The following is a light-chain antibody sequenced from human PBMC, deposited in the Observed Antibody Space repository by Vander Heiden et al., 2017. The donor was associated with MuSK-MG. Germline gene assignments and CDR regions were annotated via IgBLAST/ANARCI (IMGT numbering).Light chain of an antibody. V-gene: IGKV1-39*01. CDR2: GTS. CDR3: QQSDTTPLS. CDR1: QNMNTF. J-gene: IGKJ4*01. Sequence: DIQLTQSPSSLSASVGDRVTISCRASQNMNTFLNWFQQKPGKPPTLLIYGTSTLYSGVPSRFSGSGSGTDFTLTISRLQAEDFATYYCQQSDTTPLSFGGGTRVELK.